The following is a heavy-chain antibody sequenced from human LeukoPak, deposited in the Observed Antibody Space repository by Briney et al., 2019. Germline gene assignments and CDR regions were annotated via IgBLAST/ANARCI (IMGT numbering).Heavy chain of an antibody. CDR1: GFTFSSYG. D-gene: IGHD3-22*01. Sequence: PGGTLRLSCAASGFTFSSYGMSWVRQAPGKGLEWVSVIYSVGSGSSTYYADSVKGRFTISRDNSKDTLYLQMNSLRAEDTAVYYCARDPLSYYYDSSGCDAFDIWGQGTMVTVSS. J-gene: IGHJ3*02. V-gene: IGHV3-23*03. CDR2: IYSVGSGSST. CDR3: ARDPLSYYYDSSGCDAFDI.